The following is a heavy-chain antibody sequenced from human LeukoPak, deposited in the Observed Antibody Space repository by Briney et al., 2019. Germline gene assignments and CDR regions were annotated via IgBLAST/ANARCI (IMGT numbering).Heavy chain of an antibody. CDR1: GGSISRYY. D-gene: IGHD3-22*01. CDR3: ATTTAGSGYSANY. V-gene: IGHV4-34*01. J-gene: IGHJ4*02. Sequence: SETLSLTCTVSGGSISRYYWSWIRQPPGKGLEWIGEINHSGSTNYNPSLKSRVTISVDTSKNQFSRKLSSVTAADTAVYYCATTTAGSGYSANYWGQGTLVTVSS. CDR2: INHSGST.